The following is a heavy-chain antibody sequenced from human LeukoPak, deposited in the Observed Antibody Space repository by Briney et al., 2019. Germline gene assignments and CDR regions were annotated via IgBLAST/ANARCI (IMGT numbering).Heavy chain of an antibody. J-gene: IGHJ6*02. V-gene: IGHV3-30-3*01. Sequence: HPGRFLRLSCAASGFTFSSYAMHWVRQAPGKGLEWVAVISYDGSNKYYADSVKGRFNISRDNSKNTLYLQMNSLRAEDTAVYYCARGGGWSLFYYYYGMDVWGQGTTVTVSS. D-gene: IGHD6-19*01. CDR2: ISYDGSNK. CDR1: GFTFSSYA. CDR3: ARGGGWSLFYYYYGMDV.